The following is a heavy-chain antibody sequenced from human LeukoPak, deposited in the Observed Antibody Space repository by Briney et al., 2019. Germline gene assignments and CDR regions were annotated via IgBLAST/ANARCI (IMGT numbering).Heavy chain of an antibody. V-gene: IGHV3-21*01. J-gene: IGHJ4*01. CDR2: ISSSSSYI. CDR1: GFTFSSYS. CDR3: ASSLRGYSYGCFDY. Sequence: GGSLRLSCAASGFTFSSYSMNWVRQAPGKGLEWVSSISSSSSYIYYADSVKGRFTISRDNAKNSLYLQMNSLRAEDTAVYYCASSLRGYSYGCFDYWGQEPWSPSPQ. D-gene: IGHD5-18*01.